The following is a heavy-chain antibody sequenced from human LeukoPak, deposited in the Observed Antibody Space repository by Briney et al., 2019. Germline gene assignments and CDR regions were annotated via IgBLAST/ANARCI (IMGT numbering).Heavy chain of an antibody. Sequence: PGGSLRLSCAASGFTFDDYAMHWVRQAPGKGLEWVCLISGDGGDTFYADSVKGRFTITRDNSKKSPYLQMNSLRTEDTAFYYCAKARGCSDFWGQGTLVAVSS. D-gene: IGHD5-12*01. CDR1: GFTFDDYA. CDR2: ISGDGGDT. J-gene: IGHJ4*02. V-gene: IGHV3-43*02. CDR3: AKARGCSDF.